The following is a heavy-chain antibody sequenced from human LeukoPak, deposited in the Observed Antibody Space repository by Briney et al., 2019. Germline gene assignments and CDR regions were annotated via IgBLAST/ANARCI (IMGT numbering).Heavy chain of an antibody. Sequence: PGGSLRLSCAASGFTFSYYGMHWASRAQGRGWEGRVVIWSDGSNKYYADSAKGRFTISRDNSKNTLYLEMNSLRAEDTAVYFCARARSSTFSYSDYWGQGTLVTVSS. V-gene: IGHV3-33*01. D-gene: IGHD2-21*01. CDR3: ARARSSTFSYSDY. CDR1: GFTFSYYG. CDR2: IWSDGSNK. J-gene: IGHJ4*02.